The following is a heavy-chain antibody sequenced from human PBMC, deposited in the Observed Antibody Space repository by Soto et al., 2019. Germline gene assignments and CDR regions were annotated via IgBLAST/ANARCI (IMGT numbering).Heavy chain of an antibody. D-gene: IGHD3-10*02. V-gene: IGHV4-34*01. J-gene: IGHJ4*02. Sequence: QVQLQQWGAGLLKPSETLSLTCAVYGGSFSGYYWSWIRQPPGKGLEWIGEINHSGSTNYNPSLKSRVTISVDTSKNQFSLKLSSVTAADTAVYYCARGAPVPHTFDYWGQGTLVTVSS. CDR1: GGSFSGYY. CDR2: INHSGST. CDR3: ARGAPVPHTFDY.